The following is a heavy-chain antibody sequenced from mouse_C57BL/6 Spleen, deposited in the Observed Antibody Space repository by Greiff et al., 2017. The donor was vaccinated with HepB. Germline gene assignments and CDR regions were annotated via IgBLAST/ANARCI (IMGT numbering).Heavy chain of an antibody. CDR2: LDPENGDT. D-gene: IGHD2-4*01. V-gene: IGHV14-4*01. CDR3: TTGYDYFYAMDY. CDR1: GFNIKDDY. J-gene: IGHJ4*01. Sequence: VQLQQSGAELVRPGASVKLSCTASGFNIKDDYMHWVKQRPEQGLEWIGWLDPENGDTEYASKFQGKATITADTSSNTAYLQLSSLTSEDTAVYYCTTGYDYFYAMDYWGQGTSVTVSS.